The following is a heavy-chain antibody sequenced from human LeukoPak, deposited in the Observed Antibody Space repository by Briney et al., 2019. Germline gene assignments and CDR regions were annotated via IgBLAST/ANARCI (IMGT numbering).Heavy chain of an antibody. CDR3: AGDQVEVQLDY. V-gene: IGHV3-33*01. Sequence: GRSLRLSCAASGFTFSGYGMHWVRQAPGKGLEWVAVIWYDGSNKYYADSVKGRFTISRDNSKNTLYLQMNSLRAEDTAVYYCAGDQVEVQLDYWGQGTLVTVSS. J-gene: IGHJ4*02. CDR2: IWYDGSNK. CDR1: GFTFSGYG. D-gene: IGHD1-1*01.